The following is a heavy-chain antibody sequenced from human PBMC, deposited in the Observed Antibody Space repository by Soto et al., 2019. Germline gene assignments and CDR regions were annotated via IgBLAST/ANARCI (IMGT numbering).Heavy chain of an antibody. CDR2: IKSKTDGGTT. V-gene: IGHV3-15*01. Sequence: PGGSLRLSCAASGFTFSNAWMSWVRQAPGKGLEWVGRIKSKTDGGTTDYAAPVKGRFTISRDDSKNTLYLQMNSLKTEDTAVYYCTTPPRGYSYGGVDYWGQGTLVTVSS. CDR3: TTPPRGYSYGGVDY. CDR1: GFTFSNAW. D-gene: IGHD5-18*01. J-gene: IGHJ4*02.